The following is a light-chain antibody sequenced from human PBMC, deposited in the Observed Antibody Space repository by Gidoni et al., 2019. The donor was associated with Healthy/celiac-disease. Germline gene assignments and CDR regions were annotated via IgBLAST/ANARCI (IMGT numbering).Light chain of an antibody. V-gene: IGLV3-1*01. CDR1: KWGDKY. CDR2: QDS. CDR3: QAWDSSTVV. Sequence: SYELTQTPSVSVSPGQTASITCSGDKWGDKYAGWYQQKPGQSPVLVIYQDSKRPSGIPERFSGSNSGNTATLTLRGTQAMYEADYYCQAWDSSTVVFGGGTTLTVL. J-gene: IGLJ2*01.